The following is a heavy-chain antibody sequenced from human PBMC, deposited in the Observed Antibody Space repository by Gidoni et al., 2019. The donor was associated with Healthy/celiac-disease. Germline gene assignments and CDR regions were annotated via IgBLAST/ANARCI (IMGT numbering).Heavy chain of an antibody. D-gene: IGHD2-15*01. V-gene: IGHV4-34*01. CDR1: GGSFSGYY. Sequence: QVQLPQWGAGLFKPSETLSLTCAVYGGSFSGYYWSWIRQPPGKGLEWIGEINHSGSTNYNPSLKSRVTIAVDTSKNQFSRKLSSVTAADTAVYYCARAAVVRSDYGMDVWGQGTTVTVSS. J-gene: IGHJ6*02. CDR2: INHSGST. CDR3: ARAAVVRSDYGMDV.